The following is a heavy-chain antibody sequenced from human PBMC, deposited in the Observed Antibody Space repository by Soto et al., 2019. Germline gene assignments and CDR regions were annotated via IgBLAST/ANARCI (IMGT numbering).Heavy chain of an antibody. V-gene: IGHV3-74*01. J-gene: IGHJ4*02. Sequence: EVQLVESGGGLVQPGGSLRLSCAASGFTFSSYWMHWVRQAPGKWLVWVSRINSDGSSTSDADSVKGRFTISRDNAKNTLYLQMNSLRAEVTAVYYCAIRASYYDSSGYFDYWGQGTLVTVSS. CDR3: AIRASYYDSSGYFDY. D-gene: IGHD3-22*01. CDR1: GFTFSSYW. CDR2: INSDGSST.